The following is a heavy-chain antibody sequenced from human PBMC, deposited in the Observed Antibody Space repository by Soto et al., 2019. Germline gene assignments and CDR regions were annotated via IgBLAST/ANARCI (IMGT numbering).Heavy chain of an antibody. Sequence: EVQLLESGGGLVQPGGSLRLSCAASGFTFSSYAMTWVRQAPGKGLEWVSAITRSGGDTNYVDSVKGRFTISRDNSKNTLYLQMNSLRVVDTAVYYCAKVGSYYKSYDHWYFDLWGRCTLVTVSS. CDR3: AKVGSYYKSYDHWYFDL. D-gene: IGHD3-16*01. CDR1: GFTFSSYA. V-gene: IGHV3-23*01. CDR2: ITRSGGDT. J-gene: IGHJ2*01.